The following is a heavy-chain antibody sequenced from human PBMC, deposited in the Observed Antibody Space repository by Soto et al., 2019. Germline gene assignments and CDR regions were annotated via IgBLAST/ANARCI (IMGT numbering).Heavy chain of an antibody. Sequence: EVQLVESGGGSVQPGRSLRLSCAASGFTFDDYAMHWVRQAPGKGLEWVSGISWNSGSIAYADSVKGRFTISRDNAKNSLYLQMNSLRIEDTALYYCAKDSLAGVVRGVSTHFDYWGQGTLVTVSS. J-gene: IGHJ4*02. V-gene: IGHV3-9*01. CDR2: ISWNSGSI. D-gene: IGHD3-10*01. CDR3: AKDSLAGVVRGVSTHFDY. CDR1: GFTFDDYA.